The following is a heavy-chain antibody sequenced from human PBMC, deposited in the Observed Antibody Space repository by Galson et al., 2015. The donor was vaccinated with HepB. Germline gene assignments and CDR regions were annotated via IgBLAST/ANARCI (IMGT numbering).Heavy chain of an antibody. Sequence: ETLSLTCTVSSGSMSSYYWSWIRQPAGKGLEWIGRLYTSGSTNYNPSLKSRVTMSVDTSKNQFSLKLSSVTAADPAVYYCARGRYDYVWGTRKINWFDPWGQGTLVTVSS. D-gene: IGHD3-16*01. CDR3: ARGRYDYVWGTRKINWFDP. V-gene: IGHV4-4*07. CDR2: LYTSGST. CDR1: SGSMSSYY. J-gene: IGHJ5*02.